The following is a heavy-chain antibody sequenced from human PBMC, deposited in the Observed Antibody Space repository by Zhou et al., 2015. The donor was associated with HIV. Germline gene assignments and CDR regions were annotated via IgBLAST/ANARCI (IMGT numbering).Heavy chain of an antibody. CDR3: ARDLGSSGYYEDDAFDI. V-gene: IGHV1-69*08. D-gene: IGHD3-22*01. Sequence: QVQLVQSGAEVKKPGSSVKVSCKASGGTFSSYTISWVRQAPGQGLEWMGRIIPILGIANYAQKFQGRVTITADKSTSTAYMELSSLRSEDTAVYYCARDLGSSGYYEDDAFDIWGQGTMVTVSS. J-gene: IGHJ3*02. CDR1: GGTFSSYT. CDR2: IIPILGIA.